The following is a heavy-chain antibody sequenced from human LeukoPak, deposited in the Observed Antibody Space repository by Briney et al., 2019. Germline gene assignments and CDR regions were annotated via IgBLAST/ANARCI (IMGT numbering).Heavy chain of an antibody. CDR2: ISSSGSTI. CDR3: ARDSSRTGSGPSL. J-gene: IGHJ4*02. CDR1: GFTLSSYT. D-gene: IGHD3/OR15-3a*01. V-gene: IGHV3-48*04. Sequence: PGGSLRLSCAASGFTLSSYTMNWVRQAPGKGLEWVSYISSSGSTIYYADSVKGRFTISRDNAKNSLYLQMNSLRAEDTAVYYCARDSSRTGSGPSLWGQGTLVTVSS.